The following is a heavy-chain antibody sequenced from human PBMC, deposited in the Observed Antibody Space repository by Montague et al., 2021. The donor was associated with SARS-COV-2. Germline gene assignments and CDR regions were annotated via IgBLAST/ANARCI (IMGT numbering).Heavy chain of an antibody. J-gene: IGHJ4*02. V-gene: IGHV4-59*02. CDR3: ARGESYSTSWYYFFDY. CDR2: IYYSGNT. D-gene: IGHD6-13*01. Sequence: SETLSLTCTVSGGSVSSYYWSWIRQPPGKGLEWNGNIYYSGNTNYNPSLKSRVTISVDTSKNQVSLKLSSVTAADTAVYYCARGESYSTSWYYFFDYWGQGTLVTVSS. CDR1: GGSVSSYY.